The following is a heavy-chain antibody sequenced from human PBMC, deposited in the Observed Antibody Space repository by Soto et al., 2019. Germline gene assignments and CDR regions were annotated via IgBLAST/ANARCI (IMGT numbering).Heavy chain of an antibody. CDR3: ARGGGYYFGSGTFYYFDY. CDR2: IYHSGST. J-gene: IGHJ4*02. CDR1: SGSISSFNW. Sequence: QVQLQESGPGLVKPSGTLSLSCAVSSGSISSFNWWSWVRQPPGKGLEWIGEIYHSGSTNYKPSLQCGVTISIDKSKNQFSLELGSVTAAETAVYYCARGGGYYFGSGTFYYFDYWGQGTLVTVSS. D-gene: IGHD3-10*01. V-gene: IGHV4-4*02.